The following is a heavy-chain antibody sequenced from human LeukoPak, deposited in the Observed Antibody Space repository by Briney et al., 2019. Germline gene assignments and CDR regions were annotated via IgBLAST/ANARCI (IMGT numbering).Heavy chain of an antibody. CDR3: AKALHREQQLVIDY. V-gene: IGHV3-43D*03. CDR2: ISWDGGST. J-gene: IGHJ4*02. CDR1: GFTFDDYA. Sequence: QSGGSLRLSCAASGFTFDDYAMHWVRQAPGKGLEWVSLISWDGGSTYYADSVKGRFTISRDNSKNSLYLQMNSLRAEDTALYYCAKALHREQQLVIDYWGQGTLVTVSS. D-gene: IGHD6-13*01.